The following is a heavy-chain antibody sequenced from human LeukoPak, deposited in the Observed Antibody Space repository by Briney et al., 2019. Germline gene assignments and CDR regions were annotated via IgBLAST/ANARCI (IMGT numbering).Heavy chain of an antibody. Sequence: ASVKVSCKASGYTFSGYYIHWVRQAPGQGLEWMGWINPNTGGTKYAQRFQDRVTMTRDTSISTAYMEVSRLRYDDTAVYYCARDYYDSSAYFDYWGQGTLVTVSS. D-gene: IGHD3-22*01. J-gene: IGHJ4*02. CDR3: ARDYYDSSAYFDY. CDR2: INPNTGGT. CDR1: GYTFSGYY. V-gene: IGHV1-2*02.